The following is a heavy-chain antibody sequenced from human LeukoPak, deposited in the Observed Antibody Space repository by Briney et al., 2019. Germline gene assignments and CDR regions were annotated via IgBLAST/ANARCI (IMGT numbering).Heavy chain of an antibody. CDR1: GGSFSPYY. V-gene: IGHV4-34*01. CDR3: ARVGLDWGSIDY. CDR2: INHRGST. J-gene: IGHJ4*02. D-gene: IGHD3/OR15-3a*01. Sequence: SETLSLTCTVYGGSFSPYYWNWIRRPPGKGLKWIGEINHRGSTTYNPSLKSRVTISLDTSKNQFSLKLGSVTAADTAVYYCARVGLDWGSIDYWGQGALVTVSS.